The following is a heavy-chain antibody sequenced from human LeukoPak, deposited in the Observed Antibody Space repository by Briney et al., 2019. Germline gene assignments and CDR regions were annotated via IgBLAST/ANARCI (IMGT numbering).Heavy chain of an antibody. CDR2: ISAYNGNT. CDR1: GYTFTSYG. D-gene: IGHD2-2*01. Sequence: ASVTVSCKASGYTFTSYGISWVRQAPGQGLEWMGWISAYNGNTNYAQKLQGRVTMTTDTSTSTAYMELRSLRSDDTAVYYCARDAEEYQLLGGWFDPWGQGTLVTVSS. V-gene: IGHV1-18*01. CDR3: ARDAEEYQLLGGWFDP. J-gene: IGHJ5*02.